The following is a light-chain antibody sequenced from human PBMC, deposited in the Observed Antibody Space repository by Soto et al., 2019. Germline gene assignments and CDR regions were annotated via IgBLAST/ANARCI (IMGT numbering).Light chain of an antibody. CDR2: DAS. CDR3: QQYDNLPIT. Sequence: DIQMTQSPSSLSASVGDRVTITCQASHDISKYVIWYQQKPGRAPKLLIFDASVLEVGVPSRFSGSAWGTHFTFTISSLQPEDIATYYCQQYDNLPITFGQGTRLDIK. J-gene: IGKJ5*01. CDR1: HDISKY. V-gene: IGKV1-33*01.